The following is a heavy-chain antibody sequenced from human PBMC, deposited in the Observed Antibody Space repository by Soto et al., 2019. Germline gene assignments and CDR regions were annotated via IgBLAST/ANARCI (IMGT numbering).Heavy chain of an antibody. CDR2: IKSKTDGGTT. CDR3: TTALGGDGYKLINYLVF. J-gene: IGHJ4*02. CDR1: GFTFSNAW. Sequence: EVELVESGGGLVKPGGSLRLSCAASGFTFSNAWMNWVRQAPGKGLEWVGRIKSKTDGGTTDYAAPVKGRFTISRDDSKNTLYLQMNSLKTEDTAVYYCTTALGGDGYKLINYLVFWGQGTLVTVSS. D-gene: IGHD3-16*01. V-gene: IGHV3-15*07.